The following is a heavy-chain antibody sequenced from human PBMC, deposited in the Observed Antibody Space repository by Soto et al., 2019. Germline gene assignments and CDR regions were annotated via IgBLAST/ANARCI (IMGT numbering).Heavy chain of an antibody. CDR1: GGSISSGGYY. CDR2: IYYSGST. V-gene: IGHV4-31*03. J-gene: IGHJ4*02. Sequence: SETLSLTCTVSGGSISSGGYYWSWIRQHPGKGLEWIGYIYYSGSTYYNPSLKSRVTISVDTSKNQFSLKLSSVTAADTAVYYCASSPNRGGSYVRRRDFDYWGQXTLVTVSS. D-gene: IGHD2-15*01. CDR3: ASSPNRGGSYVRRRDFDY.